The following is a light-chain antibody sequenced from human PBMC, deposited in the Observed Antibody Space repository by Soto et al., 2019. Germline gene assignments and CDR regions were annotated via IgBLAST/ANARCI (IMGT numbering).Light chain of an antibody. CDR2: DVS. V-gene: IGKV3-20*01. CDR1: QGVTTN. J-gene: IGKJ5*01. Sequence: IVLTQSPATLSVSPGERATLSCRAGQGVTTNFAWYQQKSGQSPRLLIYDVSIRATGVPARFSGSGSETDFTLTISRLEPEDFALYYCQQYGSSPITFGQGTRLEIK. CDR3: QQYGSSPIT.